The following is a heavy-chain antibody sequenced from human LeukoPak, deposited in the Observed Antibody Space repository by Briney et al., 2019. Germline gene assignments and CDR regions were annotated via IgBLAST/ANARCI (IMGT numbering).Heavy chain of an antibody. J-gene: IGHJ2*01. CDR2: IYHSGST. CDR1: GYSISSGYY. Sequence: PSETLSLTCTASGYSISSGYYWGWIRQPPGKGLEWIGSIYHSGSTYYNPSLKSRVTISVDTSKNQFSLKLSSVTAADTAVYYCASSYITMIVVVITQPDWYFDLCGRGTLVTVSS. D-gene: IGHD3-22*01. V-gene: IGHV4-38-2*02. CDR3: ASSYITMIVVVITQPDWYFDL.